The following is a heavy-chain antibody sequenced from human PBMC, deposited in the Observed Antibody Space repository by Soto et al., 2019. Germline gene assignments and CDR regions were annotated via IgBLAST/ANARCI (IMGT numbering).Heavy chain of an antibody. J-gene: IGHJ4*02. CDR2: ILYHGSNK. Sequence: QVQLVESGGGVVQPGRSLRLSCAASGFTFSSYGMHWVRQAPGKGLEWVAVILYHGSNKYYADSVKGRFTISRDNSKNTLYLQMNSLRAEDTAVYYCAKGADLPLLDYWGQGTLVTVSS. V-gene: IGHV3-30*18. CDR3: AKGADLPLLDY. CDR1: GFTFSSYG. D-gene: IGHD3-3*01.